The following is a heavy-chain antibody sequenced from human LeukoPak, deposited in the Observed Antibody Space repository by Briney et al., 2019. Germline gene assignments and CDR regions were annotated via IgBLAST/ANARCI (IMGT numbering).Heavy chain of an antibody. CDR1: GFSFSSHW. Sequence: GGSLRLSCAASGFSFSSHWMSWVRQAPGKGLERVANIKQDASEKYYVDSVKGRFTISRDNAKNSLYLQMNSLRVEDTAVYYCARDYRYLFDYWGQGNLVTVSS. D-gene: IGHD3-16*02. CDR3: ARDYRYLFDY. CDR2: IKQDASEK. V-gene: IGHV3-7*01. J-gene: IGHJ4*02.